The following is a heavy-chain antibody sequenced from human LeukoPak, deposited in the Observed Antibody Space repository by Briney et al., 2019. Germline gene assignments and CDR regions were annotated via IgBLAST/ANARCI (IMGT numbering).Heavy chain of an antibody. V-gene: IGHV3-30*18. CDR3: AKEKTGSNYDW. Sequence: GGSLRLSCTASGLTFSSFGMHWVRQAPGKGLEWVAVISYDGSNKFYADSVKGRFTISRDSSKNTLYLQMNSLRAEDTAVYYCAKEKTGSNYDWWGQGTLVTVSS. D-gene: IGHD1-26*01. J-gene: IGHJ1*01. CDR1: GLTFSSFG. CDR2: ISYDGSNK.